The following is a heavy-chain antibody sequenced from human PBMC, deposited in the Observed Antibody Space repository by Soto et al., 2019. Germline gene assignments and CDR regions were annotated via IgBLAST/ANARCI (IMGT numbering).Heavy chain of an antibody. CDR2: IYYSGST. Sequence: SETLSLTCTVSGGSISSGDYYWSWIRQPPGKGLEWIGYIYYSGSTYYNPSLTSRVTISGDTSKNQFSLKLSSVTAADTAVYYCARERTYGGNSPFDYWGQGTLVTVSS. CDR3: ARERTYGGNSPFDY. CDR1: GGSISSGDYY. D-gene: IGHD4-17*01. V-gene: IGHV4-30-4*01. J-gene: IGHJ4*02.